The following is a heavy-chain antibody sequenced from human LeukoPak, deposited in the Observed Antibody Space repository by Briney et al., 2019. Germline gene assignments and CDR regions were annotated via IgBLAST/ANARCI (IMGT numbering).Heavy chain of an antibody. J-gene: IGHJ6*02. V-gene: IGHV3-66*04. CDR1: GFTFSTYA. CDR3: VRPKHSSTSWLHYGMDV. Sequence: GGSLRLSCAGSGFTFSTYAMHWVRQAPGKGLEWVSLIYSDGRTYYADSVRGRFTISRDTSKNTLYLQMNSLRVEDTAVFYCVRPKHSSTSWLHYGMDVWGQGTTVIVSS. D-gene: IGHD2-2*01. CDR2: IYSDGRT.